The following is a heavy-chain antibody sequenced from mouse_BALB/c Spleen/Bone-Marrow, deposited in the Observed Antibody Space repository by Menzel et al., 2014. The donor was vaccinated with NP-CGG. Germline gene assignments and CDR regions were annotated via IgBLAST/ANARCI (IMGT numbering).Heavy chain of an antibody. CDR3: AGWLLPYGLDY. CDR2: IDPANGNT. D-gene: IGHD2-3*01. J-gene: IGHJ4*01. Sequence: VQLQQPGAELVKPGASVKLSCTASGFNIKDTYMHWVKQRPEQGLEWIGRIDPANGNTKYDPKFQGKATITADTSSNTAYLQLSSLTSEDTAVYYCAGWLLPYGLDYWGQGTSVTVSS. CDR1: GFNIKDTY. V-gene: IGHV14-3*02.